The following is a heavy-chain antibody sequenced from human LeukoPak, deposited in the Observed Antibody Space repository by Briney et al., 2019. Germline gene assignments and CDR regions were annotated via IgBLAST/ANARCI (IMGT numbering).Heavy chain of an antibody. CDR1: GGTFSSYA. J-gene: IGHJ6*03. D-gene: IGHD2-2*01. CDR2: TIPIFGTA. Sequence: GASVKVSCKASGGTFSSYAISWVRQAPGQGLEWMGGTIPIFGTANYAQKFQGRVTITTDESTSTAYMELSSLRSEDTAVYYCARAPRGYCSSTSCYEGGPYYYYYMDVWGKGTTVTASS. CDR3: ARAPRGYCSSTSCYEGGPYYYYYMDV. V-gene: IGHV1-69*05.